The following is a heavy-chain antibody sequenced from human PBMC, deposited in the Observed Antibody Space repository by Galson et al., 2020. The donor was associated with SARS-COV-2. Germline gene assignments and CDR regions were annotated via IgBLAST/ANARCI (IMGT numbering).Heavy chain of an antibody. D-gene: IGHD3-3*01. CDR2: IYKSGNT. CDR3: ARGNSPCVTIFGVDAGACGMVV. CDR1: GGSISSGNYY. V-gene: IGHV4-61*02. Sequence: SETLSLTCTVSGGSISSGNYYWSWIRQPPGKGLEWIGRIYKSGNTNYNPSLWSQVTISVDTSKNQFSLKLRSVTAADTAVYYCARGNSPCVTIFGVDAGACGMVVWGEGTAVSVSS. J-gene: IGHJ6*02.